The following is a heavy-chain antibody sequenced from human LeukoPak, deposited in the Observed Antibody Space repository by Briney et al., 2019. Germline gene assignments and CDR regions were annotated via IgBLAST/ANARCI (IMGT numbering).Heavy chain of an antibody. CDR1: GVTLSTYV. Sequence: GSLRPSCAASGVTLSTYVMGWVRQAPGEGLEWVSGISGSGGSTYYADSVKGRFTISRDNSKNTLYLQMESLRAEDTAVYYCAKDDGRGNNYRNWGQGTLVTVSS. CDR2: ISGSGGST. D-gene: IGHD5-18*01. V-gene: IGHV3-23*01. J-gene: IGHJ4*02. CDR3: AKDDGRGNNYRN.